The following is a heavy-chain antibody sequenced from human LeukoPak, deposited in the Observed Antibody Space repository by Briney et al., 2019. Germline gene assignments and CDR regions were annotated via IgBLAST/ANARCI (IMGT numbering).Heavy chain of an antibody. D-gene: IGHD5-18*01. V-gene: IGHV4-39*01. CDR1: GGSIRSSSYY. Sequence: SETLSLTCTVSGGSIRSSSYYWGWIRQPPGKGLEWFGSIYYSGSTYYNPSFRSRVTLSVDTSKNQFSLKPSSVTAADTAVYYCARVDGYDKCFDYWGQGTLVTVSS. CDR2: IYYSGST. CDR3: ARVDGYDKCFDY. J-gene: IGHJ4*02.